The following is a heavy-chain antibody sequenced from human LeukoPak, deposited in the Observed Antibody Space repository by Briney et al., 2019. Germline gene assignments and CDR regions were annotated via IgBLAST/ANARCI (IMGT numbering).Heavy chain of an antibody. V-gene: IGHV3-21*01. J-gene: IGHJ4*02. Sequence: GGSLRLSCAASGFTFSSYSMNWVRQAPGKGLEWVSSISSGSSFTYYADSVKGRFTISRDNAKNSLYLQMNSLRAEDTAVYYCARDSSGSDHFDNWGQGTLVTVSS. D-gene: IGHD3-10*01. CDR1: GFTFSSYS. CDR3: ARDSSGSDHFDN. CDR2: ISSGSSFT.